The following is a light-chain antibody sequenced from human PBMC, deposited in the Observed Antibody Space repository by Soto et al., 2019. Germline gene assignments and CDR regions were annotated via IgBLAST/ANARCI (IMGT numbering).Light chain of an antibody. J-gene: IGKJ2*01. V-gene: IGKV3-15*01. CDR3: QQYNDWPPGYT. Sequence: EIVMTQSPATLSVSPGERATLSCRASQSLSSNLAWYQQKPGQSPRLLIYGASTRATGIPARFSGSGSGTEFTLTISSLQSEDFAVYYCQQYNDWPPGYTFGLGTKVEIK. CDR2: GAS. CDR1: QSLSSN.